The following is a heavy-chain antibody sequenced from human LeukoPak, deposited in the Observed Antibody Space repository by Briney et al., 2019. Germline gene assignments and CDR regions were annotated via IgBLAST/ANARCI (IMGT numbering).Heavy chain of an antibody. CDR3: AKDRRDYYDSSGYLPDY. D-gene: IGHD3-22*01. Sequence: PGRSLRLSCAASGFTFSSYAMHWVRQAPGKGLEWVAVISYDGSNKYYADSVKGRFTISRDNSKNTLYLQMNSLRAEDTALYYCAKDRRDYYDSSGYLPDYWGQGTLVTVSS. CDR2: ISYDGSNK. CDR1: GFTFSSYA. V-gene: IGHV3-30-3*01. J-gene: IGHJ4*02.